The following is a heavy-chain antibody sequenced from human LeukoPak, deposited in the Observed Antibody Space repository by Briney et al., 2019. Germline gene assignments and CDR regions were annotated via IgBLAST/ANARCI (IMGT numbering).Heavy chain of an antibody. V-gene: IGHV4-38-2*01. Sequence: SETLSLTCAVSGYSISSAYYWGWIPQPPGKGLGWIGIFDLSGSTYYNPSLKSRVTISVDTFKSQFSLKLSSVTAADTAVYYCAIHGHNFWSGYPGRDAFDIWGQGTMVTVSS. J-gene: IGHJ3*02. CDR1: GYSISSAYY. D-gene: IGHD3-3*01. CDR2: FDLSGST. CDR3: AIHGHNFWSGYPGRDAFDI.